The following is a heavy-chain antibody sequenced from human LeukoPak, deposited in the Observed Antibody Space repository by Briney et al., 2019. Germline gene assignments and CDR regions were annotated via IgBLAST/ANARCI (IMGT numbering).Heavy chain of an antibody. CDR1: GGSISSGDYY. Sequence: SQTLSLTCTVSGGSISSGDYYWSWIRQPPGKGLEWIGYIYYSGSTYYNPSLKSRVTISVDTSKNQFSLKLSSVTAADTAVYYCARSITMVRGVAYYFDYWGQGTLVTVSS. CDR2: IYYSGST. J-gene: IGHJ4*02. V-gene: IGHV4-31*03. CDR3: ARSITMVRGVAYYFDY. D-gene: IGHD3-10*01.